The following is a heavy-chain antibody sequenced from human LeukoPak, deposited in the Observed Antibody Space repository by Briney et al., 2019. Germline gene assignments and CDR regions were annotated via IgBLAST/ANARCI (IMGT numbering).Heavy chain of an antibody. Sequence: GASVKVSCKAPGGTFSSYAISWVQQAPGQGLEWMGGIIPIFGTANYAQKFQGRVTITADESTSTAYMELRSLKSDDTAVYYCVRHIKPAGPWDGMDVWGQGTTVIVSS. D-gene: IGHD1-26*01. CDR3: VRHIKPAGPWDGMDV. J-gene: IGHJ6*02. CDR1: GGTFSSYA. CDR2: IIPIFGTA. V-gene: IGHV1-69*13.